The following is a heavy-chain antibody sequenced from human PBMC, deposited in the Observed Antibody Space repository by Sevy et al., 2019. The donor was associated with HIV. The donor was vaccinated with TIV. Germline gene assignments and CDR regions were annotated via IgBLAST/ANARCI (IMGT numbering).Heavy chain of an antibody. D-gene: IGHD4-4*01. CDR3: ATSRRDDYNYFFDY. J-gene: IGHJ4*02. CDR1: GFTFSRYE. Sequence: GGSLRLSCVASGFTFSRYEVNWVRQAPGKGLQWISYISTGGATIYYSDSLKGRFTISRDNAKNSVHLQMNSLRAEDTVLYYCATSRRDDYNYFFDYWGQGTLVTVSS. CDR2: ISTGGATI. V-gene: IGHV3-48*03.